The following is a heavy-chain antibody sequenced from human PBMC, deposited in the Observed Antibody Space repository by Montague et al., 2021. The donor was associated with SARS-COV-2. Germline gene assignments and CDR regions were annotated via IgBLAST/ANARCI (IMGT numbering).Heavy chain of an antibody. CDR3: ASAPSYSFGFWAY. D-gene: IGHD3-16*02. V-gene: IGHV4-34*01. J-gene: IGHJ4*02. Sequence: SETLSLTCAVYGASSSNYYWSWIRQSPGKGLEWVGEINHSGYTXXXPSXESRLTISLDSSKKQFSLKMTSVTAADTAIYYCASAPSYSFGFWAYWGQGTLVSVSS. CDR1: GASSSNYY. CDR2: INHSGYT.